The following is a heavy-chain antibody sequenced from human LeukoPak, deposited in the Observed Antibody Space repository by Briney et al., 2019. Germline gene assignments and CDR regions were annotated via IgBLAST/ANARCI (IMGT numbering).Heavy chain of an antibody. D-gene: IGHD3-3*01. Sequence: GSLRLSCAASGFTFSSYSMNWVRQAPGKVLEWIGSIYYSGSTYYNPSLKSRVTISVDTSKNQFSLKLSSVTAADTAVYYCARDRLPPQDYDFWSGYYTSGYYYMDVWGKGTTVTVSS. V-gene: IGHV4-39*07. CDR2: IYYSGST. J-gene: IGHJ6*03. CDR1: GFTFSSYS. CDR3: ARDRLPPQDYDFWSGYYTSGYYYMDV.